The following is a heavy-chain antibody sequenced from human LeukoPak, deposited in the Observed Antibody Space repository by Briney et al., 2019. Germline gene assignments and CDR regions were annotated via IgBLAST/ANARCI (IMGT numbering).Heavy chain of an antibody. Sequence: GGSLRLSCAASGFTFSDHYMSWIRQAPGKGLEWVSYISNSGRTIYYADSVKGRLTISRGNAENSLYLQMNSLRPEDTAVYYCARVIATRPHYHYYMDVWGKGTTVTVSS. CDR3: ARVIATRPHYHYYMDV. V-gene: IGHV3-11*04. J-gene: IGHJ6*03. CDR1: GFTFSDHY. D-gene: IGHD6-6*01. CDR2: ISNSGRTI.